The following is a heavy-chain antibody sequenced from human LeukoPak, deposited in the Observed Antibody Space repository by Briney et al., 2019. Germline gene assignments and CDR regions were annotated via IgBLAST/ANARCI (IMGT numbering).Heavy chain of an antibody. CDR3: TTDAGYTSKWYNY. CDR1: GFTFSSYA. V-gene: IGHV3-15*01. Sequence: GGSLRLSCAASGFTFSSYAMSWVRQAPGKGLEWVGRIKSKVDGGATDYGAPVKGRFTISRDDSGNTLYLHMNSLKTDDTAVYYCTTDAGYTSKWYNYWGQGTLVTVSS. CDR2: IKSKVDGGAT. D-gene: IGHD5-18*01. J-gene: IGHJ4*02.